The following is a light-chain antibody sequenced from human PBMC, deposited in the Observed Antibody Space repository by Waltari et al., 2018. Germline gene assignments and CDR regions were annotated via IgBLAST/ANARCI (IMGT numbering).Light chain of an antibody. J-gene: IGLJ2*01. Sequence: SYVLTQPPSVSVAPGQTARITCRGNKLGSKTVHWSQHRPGQAPVLVVYDDRDRPSGIPERFSGSNSGNTATLSISRVEAGDEADYYCQVWDTSDHHVVFGGGTKLTVL. CDR3: QVWDTSDHHVV. CDR1: KLGSKT. CDR2: DDR. V-gene: IGLV3-21*02.